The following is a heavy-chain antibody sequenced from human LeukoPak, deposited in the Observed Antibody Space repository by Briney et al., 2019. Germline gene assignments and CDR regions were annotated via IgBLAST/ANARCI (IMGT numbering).Heavy chain of an antibody. CDR2: ISGGGDSI. CDR1: GFTFSTYA. V-gene: IGHV3-23*01. J-gene: IGHJ4*02. D-gene: IGHD6-19*01. CDR3: AKAYGSGWYYFDY. Sequence: PGGSLRLSCAASGFTFSTYAMTWVRQAPGKGLEWVSAISGGGDSIHYADSVKGRFTISRDNSKSPVYMQMNSLRAEDTAVYYCAKAYGSGWYYFDYWGQGTLVTVSS.